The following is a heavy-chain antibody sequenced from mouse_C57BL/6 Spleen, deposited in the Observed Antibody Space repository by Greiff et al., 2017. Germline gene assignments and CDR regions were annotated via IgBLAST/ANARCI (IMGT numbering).Heavy chain of an antibody. CDR1: GYTFTSYG. Sequence: QVQLKESGAELARPGASVKLSCKASGYTFTSYGISWVKQRTGQGLEWIGEIYPRSGNTYYNEKFKGKATLTADKSSSTAYMELRSLTSEDSAVYFCARRLSLRAIYYDYDGFAYWGQGTLVTVSA. J-gene: IGHJ3*01. D-gene: IGHD2-4*01. CDR2: IYPRSGNT. V-gene: IGHV1-81*01. CDR3: ARRLSLRAIYYDYDGFAY.